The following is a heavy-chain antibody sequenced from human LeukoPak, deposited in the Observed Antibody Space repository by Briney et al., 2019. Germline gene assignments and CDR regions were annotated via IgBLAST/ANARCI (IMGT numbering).Heavy chain of an antibody. CDR3: AREWPTSMMRNYNRLPDFDY. CDR2: INTNTGNP. V-gene: IGHV7-4-1*02. J-gene: IGHJ4*02. D-gene: IGHD6-25*01. CDR1: GYTFTSYA. Sequence: GASVKVSCKASGYTFTSYAMNWVRQAPGQGLEWMGWINTNTGNPTYAQGFTGRFVFSLDTSVSTAYLQISSLKAEDTAVYYCAREWPTSMMRNYNRLPDFDYWGQGTLVTVSS.